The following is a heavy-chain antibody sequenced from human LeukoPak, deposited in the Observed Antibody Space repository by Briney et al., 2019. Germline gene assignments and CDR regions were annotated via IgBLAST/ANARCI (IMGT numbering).Heavy chain of an antibody. CDR3: ARHSSMTTVTKRNPEGLDY. J-gene: IGHJ4*02. D-gene: IGHD4-17*01. V-gene: IGHV4-34*01. Sequence: PSETLSLTCAVYGGSFSGYYWSWIRQPPGKGLEWIGEINHSGSTNYNPSLKSRVTISVDTSKNQFSLKLSSVTAADTAVYYCARHSSMTTVTKRNPEGLDYWGQGTLVTVSS. CDR1: GGSFSGYY. CDR2: INHSGST.